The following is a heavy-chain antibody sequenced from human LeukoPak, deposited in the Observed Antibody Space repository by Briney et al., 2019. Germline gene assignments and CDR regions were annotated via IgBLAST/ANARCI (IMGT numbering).Heavy chain of an antibody. CDR1: GGTFSSYA. V-gene: IGHV1-69*04. J-gene: IGHJ4*02. CDR3: ARAGEMATITPDY. Sequence: GASVKVSCKASGGTFSSYAISWVRQAPGHGLEWMGRIIPILGIANYAQKFQGRVTITADKSTSTAYMELSSLRSEDTAVYYCARAGEMATITPDYWGQGTLVTVSS. CDR2: IIPILGIA. D-gene: IGHD5-24*01.